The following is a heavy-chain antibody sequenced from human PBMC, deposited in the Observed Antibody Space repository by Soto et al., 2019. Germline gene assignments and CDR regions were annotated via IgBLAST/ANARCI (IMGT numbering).Heavy chain of an antibody. Sequence: KTSETLSLTCTVSGGSISSGDYYWSWIRQPPGKGLEWIGYIYYSGSTYYNPSLKSRVTISVDTSKNQFSLKLSSVTAADTAVYYCARDTAGARGRGFDPWGQGTLVTVSS. CDR1: GGSISSGDYY. CDR3: ARDTAGARGRGFDP. D-gene: IGHD5-18*01. J-gene: IGHJ5*02. CDR2: IYYSGST. V-gene: IGHV4-30-4*01.